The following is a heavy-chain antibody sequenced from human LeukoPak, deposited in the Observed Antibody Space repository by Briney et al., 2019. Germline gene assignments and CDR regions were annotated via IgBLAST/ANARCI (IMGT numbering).Heavy chain of an antibody. CDR2: IYYSGST. D-gene: IGHD2-2*01. Sequence: SETLSLTCTVSGGSISSSSYYWGWIRQPPGKGLEWIGSIYYSGSTYYNPSLKSRVTISVGTSKNQFSLKLSSVTAADTAVYYCARAPTVLVGYCSSSSCQADYWGQGTLVTVSS. CDR3: ARAPTVLVGYCSSSSCQADY. J-gene: IGHJ4*02. CDR1: GGSISSSSYY. V-gene: IGHV4-39*01.